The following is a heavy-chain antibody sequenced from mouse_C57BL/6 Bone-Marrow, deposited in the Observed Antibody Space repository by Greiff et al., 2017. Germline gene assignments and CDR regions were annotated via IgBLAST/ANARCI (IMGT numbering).Heavy chain of an antibody. Sequence: EVQLQQSGPVLVKPGASVKMSCKASGYTFTDYYMNWVKQSHGKSLEWIGVINPYNGGTSYNQKFKGKATLTVDTSSSTAYMELSSLTSEDSVFYYCARYYYRNYWYFDDWGKGTTVTVSS. V-gene: IGHV1-19*01. CDR1: GYTFTDYY. J-gene: IGHJ1*03. D-gene: IGHD2-1*01. CDR2: INPYNGGT. CDR3: ARYYYRNYWYFDD.